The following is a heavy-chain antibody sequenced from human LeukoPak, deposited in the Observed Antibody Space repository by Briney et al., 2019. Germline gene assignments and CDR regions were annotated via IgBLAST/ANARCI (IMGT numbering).Heavy chain of an antibody. Sequence: VGSLRLSCAASGFDFNIYEMIWVRQAPGKEPEWISYISSSGSLVYYADSVKGRFTVSRDNAQKSLFLQMNGLRVEDTAMYYCARDSLHNYGGTGYGYYFDYWGQGTPVTVSS. V-gene: IGHV3-48*03. J-gene: IGHJ4*02. CDR2: ISSSGSLV. D-gene: IGHD4/OR15-4a*01. CDR3: ARDSLHNYGGTGYGYYFDY. CDR1: GFDFNIYE.